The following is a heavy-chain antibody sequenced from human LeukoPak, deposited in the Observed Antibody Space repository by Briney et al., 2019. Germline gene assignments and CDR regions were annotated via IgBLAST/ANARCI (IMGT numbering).Heavy chain of an antibody. J-gene: IGHJ4*02. CDR3: AKGDGYNYNYFDL. CDR2: ISGSGGFT. CDR1: GFTFSSYA. D-gene: IGHD5-24*01. Sequence: GGSLRLSCAASGFTFSSYAMSWVRQAPGKGLEWVSAISGSGGFTYYADSVKGRFTISRDNSKNTLYLQMNSLRAEDTAVYYCAKGDGYNYNYFDLWGQGTQVTVSS. V-gene: IGHV3-23*01.